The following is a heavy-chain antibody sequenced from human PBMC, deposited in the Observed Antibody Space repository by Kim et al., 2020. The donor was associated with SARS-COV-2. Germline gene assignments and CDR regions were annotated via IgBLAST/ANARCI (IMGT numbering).Heavy chain of an antibody. D-gene: IGHD2-21*01. CDR2: ISYDGSNK. J-gene: IGHJ4*01. V-gene: IGHV3-30-3*01. CDR3: AREGHIVVVVASLGSFD. CDR1: GFTFSSYA. Sequence: GGSLRLSCAASGFTFSSYAMHWVRQAPGKGLEWVAVISYDGSNKYYADSVKGRFTISRDNSKNTLSLQMNSLRAEDTAVYYCAREGHIVVVVASLGSFD.